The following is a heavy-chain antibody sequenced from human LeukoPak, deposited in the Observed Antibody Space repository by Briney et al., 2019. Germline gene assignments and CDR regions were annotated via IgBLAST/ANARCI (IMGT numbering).Heavy chain of an antibody. CDR3: ARGLSDPHYDILTGYRGNYFDY. J-gene: IGHJ4*02. CDR2: INHSGST. V-gene: IGHV4-34*01. D-gene: IGHD3-9*01. CDR1: GGSFSGYY. Sequence: SETLSLTCAVYGGSFSGYYWSWIRQPPGKGLEWIREINHSGSTNYNPSLKSRVTISVDTSKNQFSLKLSSVTAADTAVYYCARGLSDPHYDILTGYRGNYFDYWGQGTLVTVSS.